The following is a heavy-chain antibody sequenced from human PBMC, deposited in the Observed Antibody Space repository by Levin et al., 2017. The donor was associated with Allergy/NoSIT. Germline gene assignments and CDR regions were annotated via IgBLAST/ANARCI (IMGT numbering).Heavy chain of an antibody. V-gene: IGHV1-69*13. Sequence: SVKVSCKASGGTFSSDGISWVRQAPGQGLELMGGIIPVFGTANYAQSFKDRVTITADESTSIAYMELSSLRSDDTAVYYCASESAGIGFWGQGTTVTVSS. CDR2: IIPVFGTA. CDR1: GGTFSSDG. D-gene: IGHD2/OR15-2a*01. J-gene: IGHJ6*02. CDR3: ASESAGIGF.